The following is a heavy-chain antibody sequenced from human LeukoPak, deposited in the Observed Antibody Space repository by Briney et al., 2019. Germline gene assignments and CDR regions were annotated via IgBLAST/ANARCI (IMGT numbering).Heavy chain of an antibody. CDR3: ARVGGYSGEYYFDY. D-gene: IGHD5-12*01. CDR1: GGSISSYY. Sequence: SETLSLTCTVSGGSISSYYWSWLRQPPGKGLEWIGYIYYSGSTNYNPSLKSRVTISVDTSKNQFSLKLSSVTAADTAVYYCARVGGYSGEYYFDYWGQGTLVTVSS. J-gene: IGHJ4*02. CDR2: IYYSGST. V-gene: IGHV4-59*01.